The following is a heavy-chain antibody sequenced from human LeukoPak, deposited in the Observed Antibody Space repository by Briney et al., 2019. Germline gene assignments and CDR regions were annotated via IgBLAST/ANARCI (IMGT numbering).Heavy chain of an antibody. Sequence: GGSLRLSCTASGFTFSSYGMHWVRQAPGKGLEWVAFIRYDGSNKYYADSVKGRFTISRDNSKNTLYLQMNSLRAEDTAVYYCAKEILQRSSMVPGYWGQGTLVTVSS. V-gene: IGHV3-30*02. CDR3: AKEILQRSSMVPGY. J-gene: IGHJ4*02. CDR1: GFTFSSYG. D-gene: IGHD4/OR15-4a*01. CDR2: IRYDGSNK.